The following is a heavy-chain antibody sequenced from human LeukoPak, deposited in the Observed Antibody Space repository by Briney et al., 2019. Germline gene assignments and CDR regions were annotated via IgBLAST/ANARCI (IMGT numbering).Heavy chain of an antibody. Sequence: GSSVTVSCKASGGTFSSYAISWVRQAPGQGLEWMGRIIPILGIANYAQKFQGRVTITADKSTSTAYMELSSLRSEDTAVYYCARGIGYCSGGSCYSTFHVHNRFDPWGQGTLVTVSS. CDR1: GGTFSSYA. CDR2: IIPILGIA. V-gene: IGHV1-69*04. CDR3: ARGIGYCSGGSCYSTFHVHNRFDP. J-gene: IGHJ5*02. D-gene: IGHD2-15*01.